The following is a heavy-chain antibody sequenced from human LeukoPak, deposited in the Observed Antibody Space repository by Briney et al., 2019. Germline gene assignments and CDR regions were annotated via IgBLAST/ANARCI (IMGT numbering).Heavy chain of an antibody. D-gene: IGHD2-2*01. CDR2: ISYDGSNK. CDR1: GFTLSSYA. CDR3: ARDLLVQLLDYWFDL. Sequence: PGGSLRLSCAAYGFTLSSYAMDWVRQATGKGVERVAVISYDGSNKYYADSVKGRFTISRDNSKNTLYLQMNSLRAEDTAVYYCARDLLVQLLDYWFDLWGQGTLVTVSS. V-gene: IGHV3-30*04. J-gene: IGHJ5*02.